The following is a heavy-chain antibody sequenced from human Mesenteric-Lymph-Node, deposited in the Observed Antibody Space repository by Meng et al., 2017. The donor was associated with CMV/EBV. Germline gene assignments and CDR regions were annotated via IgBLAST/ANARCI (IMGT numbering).Heavy chain of an antibody. J-gene: IGHJ4*02. Sequence: ASGFRFSDYAMTWVRQAPGKGLEWVSTVGGSYTSYYADSVRGRFTVSRDNSKNTVHLQMNSLRVEDTALYYCTKHAANDQGGRYSDSWGQGTLVTVSS. CDR3: TKHAANDQGGRYSDS. CDR1: GFRFSDYA. D-gene: IGHD1-26*01. V-gene: IGHV3-23*01. CDR2: VGGSYTS.